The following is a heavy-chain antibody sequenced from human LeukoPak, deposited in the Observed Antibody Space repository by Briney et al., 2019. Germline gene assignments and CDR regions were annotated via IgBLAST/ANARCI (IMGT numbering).Heavy chain of an antibody. CDR2: IRSKANSYAT. J-gene: IGHJ4*02. CDR1: GFTFSGSA. CDR3: TRQELSGYYC. D-gene: IGHD3-22*01. V-gene: IGHV3-73*01. Sequence: GGSLRLSCTASGFTFSGSAMHWVRQASGKGLEWVGRIRSKANSYATAYAASVKGRFTISRDDSKNTAYLQMNSLKTEDTAVYYCTRQELSGYYCWGQGTLVTVSS.